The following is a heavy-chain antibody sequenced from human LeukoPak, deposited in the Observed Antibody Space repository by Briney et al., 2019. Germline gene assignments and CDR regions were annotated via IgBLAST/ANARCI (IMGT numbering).Heavy chain of an antibody. J-gene: IGHJ3*02. Sequence: ETLSLTCAVYGGSFSGYYWSWIRQPPGKGLEWVSSISSSSSYIYYADSVKGRFTISRDNAKNSLYLQMNSLRAEDTAVYYCARDYYDSSGDPAAFDIWGQGTMVTVSS. D-gene: IGHD3-22*01. CDR3: ARDYYDSSGDPAAFDI. V-gene: IGHV3-21*01. CDR1: GGSFSGYY. CDR2: ISSSSSYI.